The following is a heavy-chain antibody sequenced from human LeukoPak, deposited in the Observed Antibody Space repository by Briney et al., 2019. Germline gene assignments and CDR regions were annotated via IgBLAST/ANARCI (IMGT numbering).Heavy chain of an antibody. V-gene: IGHV3-23*01. CDR3: AKDLAGVVLVPY. Sequence: GGSLRLSCAVSGFTFSDYSMNWVRQAPGKGLEWVSAISGSGGSTYYADSVKGRFTISRDNSKNTLYLQMNSLRAEDAAVYYCAKDLAGVVLVPYWGQGTLVTVSS. CDR2: ISGSGGST. J-gene: IGHJ4*02. CDR1: GFTFSDYS. D-gene: IGHD2-8*02.